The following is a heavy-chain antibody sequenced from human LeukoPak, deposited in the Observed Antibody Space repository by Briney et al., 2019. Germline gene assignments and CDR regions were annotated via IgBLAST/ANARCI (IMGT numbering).Heavy chain of an antibody. CDR3: ARLRGLYSGTYRYQTAFEF. D-gene: IGHD1-26*01. Sequence: PGGSLRLSCATSGFTFSNYWMSWVRQAPGKGLEWVPNIKQDESVKNYGDSVKGRFTISRDNAKNSLYLQMNSLRVEDTSVYYCARLRGLYSGTYRYQTAFEFWGQGSLLTVSS. CDR2: IKQDESVK. CDR1: GFTFSNYW. V-gene: IGHV3-7*01. J-gene: IGHJ4*02.